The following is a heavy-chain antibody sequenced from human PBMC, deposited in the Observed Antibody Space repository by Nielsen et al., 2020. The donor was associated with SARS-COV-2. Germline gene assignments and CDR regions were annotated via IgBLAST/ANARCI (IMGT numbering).Heavy chain of an antibody. CDR3: AKRRAVFILTFGGEGAMDV. J-gene: IGHJ6*02. CDR2: ISDSSSYT. CDR1: GLTFSDYY. D-gene: IGHD3-16*01. V-gene: IGHV3-11*06. Sequence: GGSLRLSCAASGLTFSDYYMSWIRKAPGKGLEGVPYISDSSSYTNYAESVKGRFTIYRDNAKNTVYLQMNSLSVEDTAVYYCAKRRAVFILTFGGEGAMDVWGQGTTVSVSS.